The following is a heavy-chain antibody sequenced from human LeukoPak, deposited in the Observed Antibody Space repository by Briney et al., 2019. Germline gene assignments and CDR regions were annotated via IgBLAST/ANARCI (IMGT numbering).Heavy chain of an antibody. Sequence: SETLSLTCAVYGGSFSGYYWSWIRQPPGKGLEWIGEINHSGSTNYNPSLKSRVTISVDTSKNQLSLKLSSVTAADTAVYYCARDYYGSGSYYNWFDPWGQGTLVTVSS. D-gene: IGHD3-10*01. CDR1: GGSFSGYY. CDR2: INHSGST. V-gene: IGHV4-34*01. CDR3: ARDYYGSGSYYNWFDP. J-gene: IGHJ5*02.